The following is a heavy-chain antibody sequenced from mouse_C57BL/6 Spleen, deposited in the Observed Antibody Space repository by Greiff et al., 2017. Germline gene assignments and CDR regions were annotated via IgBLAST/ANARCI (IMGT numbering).Heavy chain of an antibody. CDR3: ARKGDGYYGYFDV. CDR1: GYTFTSYW. D-gene: IGHD2-3*01. CDR2: IDPSDSYT. V-gene: IGHV1-69*01. Sequence: VQLQQSGAELVMPGASVKLSCKASGYTFTSYWMHWVKQRPGQGLEWIGEIDPSDSYTNYNQKFKGKSTLTVDKSSSTAYMQLSSLTSEDSAVYYCARKGDGYYGYFDVWGTGTTVTVSS. J-gene: IGHJ1*03.